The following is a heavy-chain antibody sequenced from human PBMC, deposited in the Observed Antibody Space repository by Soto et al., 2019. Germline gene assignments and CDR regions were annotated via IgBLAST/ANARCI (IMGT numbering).Heavy chain of an antibody. CDR1: GYTFTGYY. J-gene: IGHJ3*02. V-gene: IGHV1-2*04. CDR2: INPNSGGT. Sequence: ASVKVSCKASGYTFTGYYMHWVRQAPGQGLEWMGWINPNSGGTNYAQKFQGWVTMTRDTSISTAYMELSRLRSDDAAVYYCARDPKETTYYDFWSGYLGGAFDIWGQGTMVTFSS. CDR3: ARDPKETTYYDFWSGYLGGAFDI. D-gene: IGHD3-3*01.